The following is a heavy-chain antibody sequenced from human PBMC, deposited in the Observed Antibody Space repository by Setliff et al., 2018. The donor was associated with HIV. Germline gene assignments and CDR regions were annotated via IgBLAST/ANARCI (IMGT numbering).Heavy chain of an antibody. J-gene: IGHJ4*02. CDR1: GYTFTGYY. Sequence: ASVKVSCKASGYTFTGYYIHWVRQAPGQGLEWMGRINPNSGGTNYAQKFQGWVTMTRDTSISTAYMELSRLRSDDTAVYYCARVGSKYCSGGSCRALDYWGQGTLVTVSS. CDR2: INPNSGGT. CDR3: ARVGSKYCSGGSCRALDY. D-gene: IGHD2-15*01. V-gene: IGHV1-2*04.